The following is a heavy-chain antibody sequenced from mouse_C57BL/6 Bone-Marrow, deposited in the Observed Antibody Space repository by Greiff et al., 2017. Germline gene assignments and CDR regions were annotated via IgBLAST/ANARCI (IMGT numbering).Heavy chain of an antibody. D-gene: IGHD2-12*01. CDR3: ARYSHFDY. J-gene: IGHJ2*01. CDR2: ISDGGSYT. V-gene: IGHV5-4*03. Sequence: EVKLMESGGGLVKPGGSLKLSCAASGFTFSSYAMSWVRQTPEKRLEWVATISDGGSYTYYPDNVKGRFTISRDNAKNNLYLQMSHLKSEDTAMXYCARYSHFDYWGQGTTLTVAS. CDR1: GFTFSSYA.